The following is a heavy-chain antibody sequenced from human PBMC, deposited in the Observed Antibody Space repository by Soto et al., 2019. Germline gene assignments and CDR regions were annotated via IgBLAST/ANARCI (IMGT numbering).Heavy chain of an antibody. D-gene: IGHD2-2*01. V-gene: IGHV3-48*01. Sequence: GGPLRLSCAASDFPFSSYSMNWVRQAPGKGLEWVSYISSSSTIYYADSVKGRFTISRDNAKNSLYLQVNSLRAEDTAVYYCAREVVPAAIAWFDPWGQGTLVTVSS. CDR3: AREVVPAAIAWFDP. J-gene: IGHJ5*02. CDR1: DFPFSSYS. CDR2: ISSSSTI.